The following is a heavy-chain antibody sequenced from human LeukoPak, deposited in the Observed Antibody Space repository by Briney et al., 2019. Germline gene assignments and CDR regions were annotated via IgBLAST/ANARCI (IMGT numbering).Heavy chain of an antibody. CDR3: ARSSPTYHFDSSGYYYGDY. D-gene: IGHD3-22*01. J-gene: IGHJ4*02. V-gene: IGHV1-2*06. CDR1: AYSFTDYY. CDR2: INPNTGVT. Sequence: DSVKVSCKASAYSFTDYYIHWVRQAPGQGLEWMGRINPNTGVTDYAQIFKGRVTMTRDTSISTAYMELSRLGSDDTAVYYCARSSPTYHFDSSGYYYGDYWGQGTLLTVSS.